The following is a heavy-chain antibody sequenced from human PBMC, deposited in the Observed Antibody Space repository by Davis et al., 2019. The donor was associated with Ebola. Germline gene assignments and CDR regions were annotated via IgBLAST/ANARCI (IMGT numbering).Heavy chain of an antibody. V-gene: IGHV3-7*03. CDR2: IKQDGSEK. J-gene: IGHJ4*02. Sequence: GGSLRLSCAASGFTFSSYWMNWVRQAPGKGLEWVANIKQDGSEKYYVDSVKGRFTISRDNAKNSLFLQMNNLRAEDTATYYCVRFFFDLWGQGALVTVSS. CDR1: GFTFSSYW. CDR3: VRFFFDL.